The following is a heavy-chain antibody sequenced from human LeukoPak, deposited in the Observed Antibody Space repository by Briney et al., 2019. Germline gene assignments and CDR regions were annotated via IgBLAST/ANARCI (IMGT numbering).Heavy chain of an antibody. CDR1: GFRFDDYG. D-gene: IGHD2-2*01. J-gene: IGHJ6*03. CDR3: GRVYCSTTSCYDYYDYYMDV. Sequence: GGSLRLSCAASGFRFDDYGMSWVRHVPGKGLEWVSGTNWDGASTGYADSVKGRFTISRDNVKSFLYLQMNSLRVEDTALHSCGRVYCSTTSCYDYYDYYMDVWGKGTTVTVSS. V-gene: IGHV3-20*04. CDR2: TNWDGAST.